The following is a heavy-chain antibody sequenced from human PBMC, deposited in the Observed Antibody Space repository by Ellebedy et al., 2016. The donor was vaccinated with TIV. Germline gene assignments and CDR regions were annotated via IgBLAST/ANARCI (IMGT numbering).Heavy chain of an antibody. CDR2: IYTSGST. CDR1: GGSISSYY. Sequence: SETLSLTXTVSGGSISSYYWSWIRQPAGKGLEWIGRIYTSGSTNYNPSLKSRVTISVDTSKNQFSLKLSSVTAADTAVYYCARVNPHDYGDYPFDYWGQGTLVTVSS. J-gene: IGHJ4*02. CDR3: ARVNPHDYGDYPFDY. D-gene: IGHD4-17*01. V-gene: IGHV4-4*07.